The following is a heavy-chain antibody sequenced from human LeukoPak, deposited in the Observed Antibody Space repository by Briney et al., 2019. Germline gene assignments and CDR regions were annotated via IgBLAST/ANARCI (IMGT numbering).Heavy chain of an antibody. CDR1: GGSISSYY. D-gene: IGHD3-3*01. V-gene: IGHV4-59*01. J-gene: IGHJ5*02. CDR2: IYYSGST. CDR3: ARGFWSGYWKNWFDP. Sequence: PSETLSLTCSVSGGSISSYYWSWIRQPPGKGLEWIGYIYYSGSTNYNPSLKSRVTISVDTSKNQFSLKLSSVTAADTAVYYCARGFWSGYWKNWFDPWGQGTLVTVSS.